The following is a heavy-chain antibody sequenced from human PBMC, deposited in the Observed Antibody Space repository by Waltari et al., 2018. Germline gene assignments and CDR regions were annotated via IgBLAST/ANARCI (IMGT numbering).Heavy chain of an antibody. V-gene: IGHV3-21*01. D-gene: IGHD3-16*01. CDR3: AKDRIGTSYYYYYHMDV. Sequence: EVQLVESGGGLVKPGGSLRLSCAASGFTFNTYTMNWVRQAPGKVLEWVSSISSTSSYIYYADSVKGRFTISRDNAKNSLYLQMNSLRGEDTAVYYCAKDRIGTSYYYYYHMDVWGQGTTVTVSS. CDR1: GFTFNTYT. J-gene: IGHJ6*02. CDR2: ISSTSSYI.